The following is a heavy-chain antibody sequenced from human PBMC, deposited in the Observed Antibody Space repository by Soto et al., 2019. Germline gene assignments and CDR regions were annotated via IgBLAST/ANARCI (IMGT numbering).Heavy chain of an antibody. CDR2: INSDGSSR. CDR1: GFPLSATW. CDR3: ARRNPRYSSSWYDY. V-gene: IGHV3-74*01. Sequence: PGGSLRLSCAASGFPLSATWMHWVRQAPGKGLVWVSRINSDGSSRSYADSLKGRFTISRDDAKNTLFLHMNSLRAEDTAVYYCARRNPRYSSSWYDYWGQGTLVTVSS. J-gene: IGHJ4*02. D-gene: IGHD6-13*01.